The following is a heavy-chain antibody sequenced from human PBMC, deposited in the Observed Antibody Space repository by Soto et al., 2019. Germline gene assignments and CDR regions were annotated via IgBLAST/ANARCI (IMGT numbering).Heavy chain of an antibody. Sequence: EVHLLESGGGLVQRGGSLRLSCVASGFTFNNYAMNWVRQAPGQGLEWVSNIGGRGGNTFYADSMRGRFTISRDNSKNTVYLQMNNLRVDDSATYYCAKPSAYGDFAGSFDSWGQGTLVTVSP. CDR3: AKPSAYGDFAGSFDS. CDR2: IGGRGGNT. V-gene: IGHV3-23*01. J-gene: IGHJ4*02. D-gene: IGHD4-17*01. CDR1: GFTFNNYA.